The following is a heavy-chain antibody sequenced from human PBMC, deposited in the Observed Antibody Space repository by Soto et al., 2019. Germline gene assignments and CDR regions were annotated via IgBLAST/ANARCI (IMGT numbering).Heavy chain of an antibody. CDR3: ARGAGYRSGWYDY. CDR1: GFTVSSNF. V-gene: IGHV3-53*04. J-gene: IGHJ4*02. D-gene: IGHD6-19*01. CDR2: IYSGGST. Sequence: EVQLVESGGGLVQPGGSLRLSCAASGFTVSSNFMSWVRQAPGKGLEWVSVIYSGGSTYYADSVKGRFTISRHNSKNTLYLQMNSLRAEDTAVYYCARGAGYRSGWYDYWGQGTLVTVSS.